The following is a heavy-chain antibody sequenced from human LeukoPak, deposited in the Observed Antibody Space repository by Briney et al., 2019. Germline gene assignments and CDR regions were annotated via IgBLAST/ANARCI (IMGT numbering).Heavy chain of an antibody. J-gene: IGHJ6*03. Sequence: GGSLRLSCAASGFTFSSLCMSWVPQAPGRGPEWVSNINQDGGTTYYVASVKGRFTISRDNAKKSLSLKMSSLRAEDTAVYYCTKDRQGPNQYHMDVWGKGTTVTVSS. CDR2: INQDGGTT. CDR1: GFTFSSLC. V-gene: IGHV3-7*01. CDR3: TKDRQGPNQYHMDV.